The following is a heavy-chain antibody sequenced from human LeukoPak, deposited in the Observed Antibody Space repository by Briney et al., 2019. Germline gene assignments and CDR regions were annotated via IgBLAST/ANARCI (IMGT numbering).Heavy chain of an antibody. J-gene: IGHJ6*03. CDR1: GVSFTVDA. D-gene: IGHD4-17*01. Sequence: GGCPRLSPAPSGVSFTVDAMSSGSAGPRGGGWSGLAICGIGGRTYYADSVKRRFNISRDNSKNTLYLQMNSLRVEDTAVYYCAKGFYGDYVLDYYYYMDVWGKGTTVTVSS. V-gene: IGHV3-23*01. CDR2: ICGIGGRT. CDR3: AKGFYGDYVLDYYYYMDV.